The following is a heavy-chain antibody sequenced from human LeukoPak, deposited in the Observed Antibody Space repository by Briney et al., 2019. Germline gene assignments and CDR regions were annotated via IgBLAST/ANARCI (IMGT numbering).Heavy chain of an antibody. V-gene: IGHV1-18*01. CDR1: GGTFSSYA. CDR2: ISTYNANT. Sequence: ASVKVSCKASGGTFSSYAISWVRQAPGQGLEWMGWISTYNANTNYAQKLQGRVTMTTDTSTSTAYMELRSLRSDDTAVYYCARAVGQQQLLFDPWGQGTLVTVSS. CDR3: ARAVGQQQLLFDP. J-gene: IGHJ5*02. D-gene: IGHD6-13*01.